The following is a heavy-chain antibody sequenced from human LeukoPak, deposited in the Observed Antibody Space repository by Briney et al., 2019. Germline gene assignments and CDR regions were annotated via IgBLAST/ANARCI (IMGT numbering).Heavy chain of an antibody. CDR3: ARDVPPRGEPNSSSWYFRGQNWFDP. CDR2: IKQDGSEK. D-gene: IGHD6-13*01. J-gene: IGHJ5*02. Sequence: PGGSLRLSCAASGFTFSSYWMSWVRQAPGKGLEWVANIKQDGSEKYYVDSVKGRFTISRDNAKNSLYLQMNSLRAEDTAVYYCARDVPPRGEPNSSSWYFRGQNWFDPWGQGTLVTVSS. V-gene: IGHV3-7*01. CDR1: GFTFSSYW.